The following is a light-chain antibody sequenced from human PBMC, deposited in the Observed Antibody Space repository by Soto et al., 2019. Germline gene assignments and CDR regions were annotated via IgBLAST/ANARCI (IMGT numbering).Light chain of an antibody. CDR1: SSDVGNYNR. V-gene: IGLV2-18*01. J-gene: IGLJ3*02. CDR2: EVS. CDR3: TLYTSSSTWV. Sequence: QSALTQPPSVSGSPGQSVTISCAGTSSDVGNYNRVSWYQQSPGTAPKLIIHEVSHRPSGVPDRFSGSKSGNTASLTISGLQAEDEADYYCTLYTSSSTWVFGGGTKLTVL.